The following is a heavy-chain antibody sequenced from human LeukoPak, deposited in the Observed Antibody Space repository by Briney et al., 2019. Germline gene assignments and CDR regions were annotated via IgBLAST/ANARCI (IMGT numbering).Heavy chain of an antibody. CDR3: ARDRVRGSYSYFDY. CDR2: IYYSGST. J-gene: IGHJ4*02. V-gene: IGHV4-59*01. Sequence: MASETLSLTCTVSGGSISGYYWSWIRQPPGKGLEWIGYIYYSGSTNYNPSLKSRVTISVDTSKNQFSLRLSSVTAADTAVYYCARDRVRGSYSYFDYWGQGTLVTVSS. D-gene: IGHD1-26*01. CDR1: GGSISGYY.